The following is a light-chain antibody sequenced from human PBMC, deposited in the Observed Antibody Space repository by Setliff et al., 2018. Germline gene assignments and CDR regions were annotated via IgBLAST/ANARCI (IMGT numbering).Light chain of an antibody. CDR1: DSDVGGFNL. Sequence: QSALTQPASVSGSPGQSITISCTGTDSDVGGFNLVSWYQQHPGKAPKFMIYDVSNRPSGVSNRFSGSKSGNTASPTISGLQAEDEADYYCSSYSSSNIPFVFGTGTKV. J-gene: IGLJ1*01. V-gene: IGLV2-14*03. CDR2: DVS. CDR3: SSYSSSNIPFV.